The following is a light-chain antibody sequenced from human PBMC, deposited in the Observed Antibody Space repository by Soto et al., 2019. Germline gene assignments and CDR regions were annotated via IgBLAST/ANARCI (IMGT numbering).Light chain of an antibody. Sequence: ESVLTQSPVTLSFSRGQRATRSCRARQTLSSNYLAWYHHKPGQAPRLLISAVCSRATGVPVSFSGSGSGTDFTLTISRLETEDFAVYYRQQYGSSSTFGQGTRLEIK. CDR3: QQYGSSST. J-gene: IGKJ5*01. CDR2: AVC. V-gene: IGKV3-20*01. CDR1: QTLSSNY.